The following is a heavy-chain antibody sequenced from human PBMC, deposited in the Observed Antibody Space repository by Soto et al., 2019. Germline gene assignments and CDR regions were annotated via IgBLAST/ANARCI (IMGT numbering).Heavy chain of an antibody. J-gene: IGHJ4*02. CDR3: ARGSRNYDFWSGYATTPFDY. D-gene: IGHD3-3*01. CDR1: GGSFSGYY. Sequence: KPSETLSLTCAVYGGSFSGYYWSWIRQPPGKGLEWIGEINHSGSTNYNPSLKSRVTISVDTSKNQFSLKLSSVTAADTAVYYCARGSRNYDFWSGYATTPFDYWGQGTLVTVSS. CDR2: INHSGST. V-gene: IGHV4-34*01.